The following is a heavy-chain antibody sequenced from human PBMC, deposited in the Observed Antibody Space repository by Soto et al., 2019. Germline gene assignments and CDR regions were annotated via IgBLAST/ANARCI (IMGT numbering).Heavy chain of an antibody. D-gene: IGHD6-6*01. CDR3: ARVPSSSGAENWFDP. CDR2: IYHSGST. V-gene: IGHV4-4*02. CDR1: GGSISSSNW. J-gene: IGHJ5*02. Sequence: QVQLQESGPGLVKPSGTLSLTCAVSGGSISSSNWWSWVRQPPGKGLEWIGEIYHSGSTNYNPSLKIRVTISVDKSKNQFSLKLSSVTAADTAVYYCARVPSSSGAENWFDPWGQGTLVTVSS.